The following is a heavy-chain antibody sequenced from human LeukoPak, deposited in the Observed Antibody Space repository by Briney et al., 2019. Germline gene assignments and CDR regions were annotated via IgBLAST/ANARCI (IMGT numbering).Heavy chain of an antibody. CDR2: IKQDGSEK. V-gene: IGHV3-7*03. CDR3: ARSYDMGWLIGY. J-gene: IGHJ4*02. CDR1: GFTFGDTW. D-gene: IGHD3/OR15-3a*01. Sequence: GGSLRLSCAASGFTFGDTWMNWVRQVPGQGLEWVANIKQDGSEKFYVASVKGRFPLPKDNGKSSMYLKMNSLRAQDTAMYYCARSYDMGWLIGYWGQGTLVTVSS.